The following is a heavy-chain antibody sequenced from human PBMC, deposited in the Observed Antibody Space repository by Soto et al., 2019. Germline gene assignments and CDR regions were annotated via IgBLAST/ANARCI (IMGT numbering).Heavy chain of an antibody. Sequence: GGSLRLSCAASGFTFSSYAMSWVRQAPGKGLEWVSAISGSGGSTYYADSVKGRFTISRDNSKNTLYLQMNSLRAEDTAVYYCAKSPPIRLGELSTSYYFDYWGQGTLVTVSS. CDR1: GFTFSSYA. J-gene: IGHJ4*02. CDR2: ISGSGGST. CDR3: AKSPPIRLGELSTSYYFDY. V-gene: IGHV3-23*01. D-gene: IGHD3-16*02.